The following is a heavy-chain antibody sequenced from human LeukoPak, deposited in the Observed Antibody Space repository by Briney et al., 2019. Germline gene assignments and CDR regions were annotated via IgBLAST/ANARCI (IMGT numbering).Heavy chain of an antibody. Sequence: PSETLSLTCTISGDSISSRRCYWGWIRQPPGKGLEWIGSIYTSGTTYYNPSLKSRVAISVDTSKNQFSLKLSSVTATDSAVYYCARHNPYFDYWGQGILVIVSS. CDR2: IYTSGTT. CDR3: ARHNPYFDY. J-gene: IGHJ4*02. CDR1: GDSISSRRCY. V-gene: IGHV4-39*01.